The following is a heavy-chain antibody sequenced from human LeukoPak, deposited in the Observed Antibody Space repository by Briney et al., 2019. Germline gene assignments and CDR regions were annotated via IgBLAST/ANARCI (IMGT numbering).Heavy chain of an antibody. D-gene: IGHD3-16*01. CDR3: AKCVMEGDWFDP. Sequence: GGSMIFCSAASGFTFSSCAMCWVRKAPGKGLEWVSAISGSGGSTYYADSLKRRFTIPRDNSKNTLYLQMNSLRAGDTAVYYCAKCVMEGDWFDPWGQGTLVTVSS. J-gene: IGHJ5*02. CDR2: ISGSGGST. CDR1: GFTFSSCA. V-gene: IGHV3-23*01.